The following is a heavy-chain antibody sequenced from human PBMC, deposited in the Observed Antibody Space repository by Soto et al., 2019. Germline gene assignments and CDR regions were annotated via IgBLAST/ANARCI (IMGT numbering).Heavy chain of an antibody. V-gene: IGHV1-18*04. CDR3: ARGDILTGYSAYYYYGMDV. J-gene: IGHJ6*02. Sequence: SVKVSCKASGYTFTSYGISWVRQAPVQGLEWMGWISAYNGNTNYAQKLQGRVTMTTDTSTSTAYMELRSLRSDDTAVYYCARGDILTGYSAYYYYGMDVWGQGTTVTVSS. CDR1: GYTFTSYG. CDR2: ISAYNGNT. D-gene: IGHD3-9*01.